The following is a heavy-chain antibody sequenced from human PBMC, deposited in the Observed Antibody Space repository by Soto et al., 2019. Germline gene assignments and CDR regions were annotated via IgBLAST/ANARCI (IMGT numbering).Heavy chain of an antibody. CDR3: ARGGPLTGFASFFDY. J-gene: IGHJ4*02. Sequence: GASVKVSCKASGYTFTSYYMHWVQHAPGQGLEWMGIINPSGGSTSYAQKFQGRVTMTRDTSTSTVYMELSSLRSEDTAVYYCARGGPLTGFASFFDYWGQGTLVTVSS. D-gene: IGHD3-9*01. CDR2: INPSGGST. V-gene: IGHV1-46*03. CDR1: GYTFTSYY.